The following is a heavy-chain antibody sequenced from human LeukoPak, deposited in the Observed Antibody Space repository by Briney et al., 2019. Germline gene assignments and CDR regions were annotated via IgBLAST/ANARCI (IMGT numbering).Heavy chain of an antibody. CDR3: ARGGIRDGYQSITDY. J-gene: IGHJ4*02. Sequence: GGSLRLSCAASGFTFSSYAMHWVRQAPGKGLEWVAVISYDGSNKYYADSVKGRFTISRDNSKNTLYLQMNNLRAEDTAVYYCARGGIRDGYQSITDYWGQGTLVTVSS. CDR2: ISYDGSNK. CDR1: GFTFSSYA. V-gene: IGHV3-30*01. D-gene: IGHD5-24*01.